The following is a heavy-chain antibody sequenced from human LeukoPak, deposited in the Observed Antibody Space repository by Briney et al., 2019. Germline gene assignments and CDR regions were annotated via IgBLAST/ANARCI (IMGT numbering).Heavy chain of an antibody. J-gene: IGHJ4*02. CDR2: IFYSGST. D-gene: IGHD4-23*01. CDR3: ARDRRGGNFFDY. CDR1: GGSISSGGYY. Sequence: SETLSLTCTVSGGSISSGGYYWSWIRQHPGKGLEWIGFIFYSGSTYYNPSLKSRVTMSVDTPKNQFSLKLSSVTAADTAVYYCARDRRGGNFFDYWGQGTLVSVSS. V-gene: IGHV4-31*03.